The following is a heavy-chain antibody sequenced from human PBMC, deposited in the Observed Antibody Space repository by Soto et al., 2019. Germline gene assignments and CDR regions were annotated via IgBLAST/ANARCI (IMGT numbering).Heavy chain of an antibody. D-gene: IGHD2-15*01. Sequence: PGGSLRLSCAASGFSFSSYAMSWVRQTPGKGLEWVSRIIDSADSTNYADSVKGRFTISRDNSKNTLYLQMNSLRADDTAIYFCAKGTVGQDELCDGANCYRNNYFDYWGQGTLVTVSS. CDR1: GFSFSSYA. J-gene: IGHJ4*02. CDR2: IIDSADST. V-gene: IGHV3-23*01. CDR3: AKGTVGQDELCDGANCYRNNYFDY.